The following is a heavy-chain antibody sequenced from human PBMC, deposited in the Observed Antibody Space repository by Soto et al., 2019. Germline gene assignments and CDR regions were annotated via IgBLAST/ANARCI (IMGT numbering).Heavy chain of an antibody. CDR3: ARERTTRGIDV. CDR1: GYTFTSSD. V-gene: IGHV1-8*01. Sequence: QVQLVQSGAEVKKPGASVKVSCKASGYTFTSSDINWVRQATGQGLAWMGWMNPNSGNTGYAQKFQGIGTMTMNTSISTSYMELSSLKYEDTAVYYCARERTTRGIDVWGQGTTVTVSS. J-gene: IGHJ6*02. CDR2: MNPNSGNT.